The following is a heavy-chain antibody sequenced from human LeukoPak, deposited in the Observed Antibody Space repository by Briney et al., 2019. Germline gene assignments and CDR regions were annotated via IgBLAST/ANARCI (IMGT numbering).Heavy chain of an antibody. D-gene: IGHD2-2*02. CDR3: LVVAASIQFDS. J-gene: IGHJ4*02. CDR2: IRYDGSNK. Sequence: GGSLRLSCAASGFTFSNYDMHWVRQAPGKGVEWGAFIRYDGSNKYYADSVKGRFTISRDNSTHTLYLQMNSLRAEDTAVYYCLVVAASIQFDSWGQGTLVTVSS. V-gene: IGHV3-30*02. CDR1: GFTFSNYD.